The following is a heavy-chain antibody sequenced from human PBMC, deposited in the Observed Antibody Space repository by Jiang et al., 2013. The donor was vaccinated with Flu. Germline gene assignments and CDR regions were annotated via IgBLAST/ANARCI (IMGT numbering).Heavy chain of an antibody. D-gene: IGHD2-21*01. Sequence: VKPGGSRENLVRSLWIHLQSLCYALGPPGSRQGAGVGAIISFDGRKTYYADSVKGRFTISRDDSKNTLYMQMNSLRAEDTAVYYCAKDLTVYCGGDCFTFDYWGQGTLVTVSS. CDR1: IHLQSLC. V-gene: IGHV3-30*04. J-gene: IGHJ4*02. CDR3: AKDLTVYCGGDCFTFDY. CDR2: ISFDGRKT.